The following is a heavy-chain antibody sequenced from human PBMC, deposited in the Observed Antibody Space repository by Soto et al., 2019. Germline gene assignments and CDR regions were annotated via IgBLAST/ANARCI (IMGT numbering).Heavy chain of an antibody. CDR3: AKVPLGGDYFQY. CDR2: ISGSGGST. V-gene: IGHV3-23*01. Sequence: EVQLLESGGGLVQPGESLRLSCAASGFTFSSYAMSWVRQSPGKGLEWVSGISGSGGSTYYADSVKGRFTISKDNSKNTLYLQMNSLRVEDTAVYYCAKVPLGGDYFQYWGQGTLVTVSS. CDR1: GFTFSSYA. J-gene: IGHJ4*02.